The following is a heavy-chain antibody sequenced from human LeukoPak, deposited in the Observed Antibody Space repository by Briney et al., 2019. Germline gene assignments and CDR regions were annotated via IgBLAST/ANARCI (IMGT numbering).Heavy chain of an antibody. J-gene: IGHJ4*02. CDR3: ARRRGYYYGSGSYYSAPTFDY. Sequence: PSETLSLTCTVSGGSISSSSYYWGWIRQPPGKGLEWIGSIYYSGSTYYNPSLKSRVTISVDTSKNQFSLKLSSVTAADTAAYYCARRRGYYYGSGSYYSAPTFDYWGQGTLVTVSS. D-gene: IGHD3-10*01. CDR2: IYYSGST. V-gene: IGHV4-39*07. CDR1: GGSISSSSYY.